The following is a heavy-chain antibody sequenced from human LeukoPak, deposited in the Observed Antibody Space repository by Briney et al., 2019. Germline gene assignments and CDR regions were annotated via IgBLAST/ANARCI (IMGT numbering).Heavy chain of an antibody. CDR3: ARLIDYGGYYFYYYMDV. V-gene: IGHV4-39*02. CDR1: GGPVSSSDSY. CDR2: IDSSGSP. J-gene: IGHJ6*03. D-gene: IGHD4-17*01. Sequence: SETLSLTCTVSGGPVSSSDSYWGWIRQPPGKGLEWIGNIDSSGSPHYTPVLKSRVTISVDTSKSHFSLQLSSVTAADTAVYYCARLIDYGGYYFYYYMDVWGKGTTVTVSS.